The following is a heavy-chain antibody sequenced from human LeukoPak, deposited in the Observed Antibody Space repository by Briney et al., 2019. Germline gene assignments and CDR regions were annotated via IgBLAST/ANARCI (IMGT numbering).Heavy chain of an antibody. Sequence: VASVKVSCKASGYTFTSYGIIWVRQAPGQGLNWMGWISAYNCNTNYAQKLQGRVTMTTDTSTSTAYMELRSLRSDDTAVYYCAISYDRSHLDAFDIWGQGTMVTVSS. CDR2: ISAYNCNT. V-gene: IGHV1-18*01. J-gene: IGHJ3*02. CDR1: GYTFTSYG. D-gene: IGHD3-22*01. CDR3: AISYDRSHLDAFDI.